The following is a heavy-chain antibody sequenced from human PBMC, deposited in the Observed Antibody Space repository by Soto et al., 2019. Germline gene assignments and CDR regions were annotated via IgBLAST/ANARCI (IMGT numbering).Heavy chain of an antibody. CDR1: GFTFSSYG. CDR3: AKEEFGVVIHYYYYMDV. Sequence: QVQLVESGGGVVQPGRSLRLSCAASGFTFSSYGMHWVRQAPGKGLEWVAVISYDGSNKYYADSVKGRFTISRDNSKNTLDLQMNSLRAEDTAVYYCAKEEFGVVIHYYYYMDVWGKGTTVTVSS. V-gene: IGHV3-30*18. D-gene: IGHD3-3*01. J-gene: IGHJ6*03. CDR2: ISYDGSNK.